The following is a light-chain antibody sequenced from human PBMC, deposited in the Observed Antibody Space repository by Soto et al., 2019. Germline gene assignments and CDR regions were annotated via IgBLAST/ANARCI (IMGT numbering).Light chain of an antibody. J-gene: IGKJ4*01. CDR3: QQSYSTPDT. CDR2: AAS. CDR1: QSTSSY. V-gene: IGKV1-39*01. Sequence: DIQMTQSPSSLSASVGDRVTITCRASQSTSSYLNWYQQKPGKAPKLMIYAASSLQSGVPSRFSGSGSGTDFTLTISSLQPEDFATYYCQQSYSTPDTFGGGTKVEIK.